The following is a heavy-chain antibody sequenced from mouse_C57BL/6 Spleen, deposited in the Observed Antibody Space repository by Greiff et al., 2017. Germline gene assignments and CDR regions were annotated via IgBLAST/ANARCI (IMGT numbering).Heavy chain of an antibody. V-gene: IGHV5-4*01. CDR1: GFTFSSYA. CDR3: AREDDHYAMDY. D-gene: IGHD2-3*01. J-gene: IGHJ4*01. CDR2: ISDGGSYT. Sequence: EVQLVESGGGLVKPGGSLKLSCAASGFTFSSYAMSWVRQTPEKRLEWVATISDGGSYTYYPDNVKGRFTISRDNAKNNLYLQMSHLKSEDTAMYYCAREDDHYAMDYWGQGTSVTVSS.